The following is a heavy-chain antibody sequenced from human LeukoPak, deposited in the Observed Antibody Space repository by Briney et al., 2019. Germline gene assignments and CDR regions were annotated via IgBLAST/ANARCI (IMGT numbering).Heavy chain of an antibody. D-gene: IGHD1-26*01. CDR3: ARQLISGSYSGFDY. Sequence: PSETLSLTCTVSGGSISSYSWSWIRQPPGKGLGWIGYMYSGGSTKYKSSLKSRVTISVDTSKNQFSLKLSSVTAADTAVYYCARQLISGSYSGFDYWGQGTLVTVSS. V-gene: IGHV4-59*08. CDR2: MYSGGST. J-gene: IGHJ4*02. CDR1: GGSISSYS.